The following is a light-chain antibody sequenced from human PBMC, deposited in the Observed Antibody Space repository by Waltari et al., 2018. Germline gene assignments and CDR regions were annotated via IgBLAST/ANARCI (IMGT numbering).Light chain of an antibody. V-gene: IGLV2-23*02. Sequence: QSALTQPASVSGSPGQSITISCTGTSSDIGAYNLVSWYQQHPGKAPKVIIYGVTERPSVVSVRFSGSKSANTASLTISGLQAEDEADYYCCSYADGTTSVFGGGTKVTVL. J-gene: IGLJ3*02. CDR3: CSYADGTTSV. CDR2: GVT. CDR1: SSDIGAYNL.